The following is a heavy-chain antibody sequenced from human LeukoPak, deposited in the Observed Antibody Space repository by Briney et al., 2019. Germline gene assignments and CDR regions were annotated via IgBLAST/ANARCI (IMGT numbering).Heavy chain of an antibody. CDR2: INYSGST. Sequence: SETLSLTCTVSGGSISSSSYYWGWIRQPPGKGLEWIGSINYSGSTYYNPSLKSRVTISVDTSKNQFSLKLSSVTAADTAVYYCARQRPLCSGGSCYSRIFDYWGQGTLVTVSS. CDR3: ARQRPLCSGGSCYSRIFDY. J-gene: IGHJ4*02. D-gene: IGHD2-15*01. CDR1: GGSISSSSYY. V-gene: IGHV4-39*01.